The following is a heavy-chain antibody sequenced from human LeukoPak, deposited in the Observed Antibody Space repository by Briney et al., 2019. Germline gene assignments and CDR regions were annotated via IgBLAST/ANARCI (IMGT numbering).Heavy chain of an antibody. CDR1: GGSFNDYS. Sequence: PSETLSLTCGVHGGSFNDYSWSWVRQPPGKGLEWIGDINHSGSASYNPSLKSRFTISVDTSKNQFSLKLSSVTAADTAVYYCARRRLGETTTANWFDPWGQGTLVTVSS. J-gene: IGHJ5*02. CDR2: INHSGSA. CDR3: ARRRLGETTTANWFDP. D-gene: IGHD1-7*01. V-gene: IGHV4-34*01.